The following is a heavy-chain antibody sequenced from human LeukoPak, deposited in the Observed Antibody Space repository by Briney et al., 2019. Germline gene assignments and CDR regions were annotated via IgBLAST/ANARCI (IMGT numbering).Heavy chain of an antibody. D-gene: IGHD3-22*01. Sequence: GGSLRLSCAASGFTFSNYWMSWVRQAPGKGLEWVANIRQDGSEKYYVDSVKGRFTISRDNAKNPLYLHMNSLRAEDTAVYYCARTKNSGYYYDYFDYWGQGTLVTVSS. CDR1: GFTFSNYW. J-gene: IGHJ4*02. V-gene: IGHV3-7*01. CDR3: ARTKNSGYYYDYFDY. CDR2: IRQDGSEK.